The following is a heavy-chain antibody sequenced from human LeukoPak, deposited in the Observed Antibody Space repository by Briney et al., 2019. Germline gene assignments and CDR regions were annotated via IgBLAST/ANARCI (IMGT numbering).Heavy chain of an antibody. CDR3: ARRHHFGFLDS. Sequence: GGSLRLSCAASGVMFPSYWMTWVRQAPGKGLEWVANIKQDGSEKYYVDSVKGRFTISRDDAKNSVYLQMNSLRAEDTAVYYCARRHHFGFLDSWGQGTLVTVSS. CDR2: IKQDGSEK. D-gene: IGHD3-10*01. J-gene: IGHJ4*02. CDR1: GVMFPSYW. V-gene: IGHV3-7*04.